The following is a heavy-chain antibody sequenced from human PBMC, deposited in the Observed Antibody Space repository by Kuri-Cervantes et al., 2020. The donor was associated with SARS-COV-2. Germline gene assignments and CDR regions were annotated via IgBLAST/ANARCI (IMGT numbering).Heavy chain of an antibody. Sequence: GGSLRLSCAASGFTLSSYSMNWVRQAPGKGLEWVSSISSSSSYIYYADSVKGRFTISRDNAKNSLYLQMNSLRAEDTAVYYCARDHDFWSGPNLAYWGQGTLVTVSS. CDR2: ISSSSSYI. D-gene: IGHD3-3*01. J-gene: IGHJ4*02. CDR1: GFTLSSYS. CDR3: ARDHDFWSGPNLAY. V-gene: IGHV3-21*01.